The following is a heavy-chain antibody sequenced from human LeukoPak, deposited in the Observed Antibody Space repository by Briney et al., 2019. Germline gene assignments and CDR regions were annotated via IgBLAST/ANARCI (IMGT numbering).Heavy chain of an antibody. D-gene: IGHD3-9*01. V-gene: IGHV4-39*07. Sequence: EWIGSIYYSGNTFYIPSLKSRLTISLDTSKNQFSLKLSSVTAADTAVYYCARDKGHFDVDYWGQGTLVTVSS. CDR3: ARDKGHFDVDY. J-gene: IGHJ4*02. CDR2: IYYSGNT.